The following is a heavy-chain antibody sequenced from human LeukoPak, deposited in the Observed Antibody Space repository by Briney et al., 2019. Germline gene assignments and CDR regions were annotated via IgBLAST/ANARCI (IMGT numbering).Heavy chain of an antibody. J-gene: IGHJ4*02. CDR1: GGSISSYY. D-gene: IGHD3-3*01. V-gene: IGHV4-59*08. CDR2: IYYSGST. Sequence: SETLSLTCTVSGGSISSYYWSWIRQPPGKGLEWIGYIYYSGSTNYNPSLKSRVTISVDTSKNQFSLKLSSVTAADTAVYYCARLYYDFGYFDYWGQGTLVTVSS. CDR3: ARLYYDFGYFDY.